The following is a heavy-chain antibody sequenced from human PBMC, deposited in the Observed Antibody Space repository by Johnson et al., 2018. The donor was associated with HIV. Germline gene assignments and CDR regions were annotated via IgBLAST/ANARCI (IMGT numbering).Heavy chain of an antibody. CDR1: GFTFSSYA. CDR2: ISYDGSNK. D-gene: IGHD2-15*01. CDR3: ARVLCRGGSCYSDAFDI. V-gene: IGHV3-30-3*01. Sequence: QVQLVESGGGVVQPGRSLRLSCAASGFTFSSYAMHWVRQAPGKGLEWVAVISYDGSNKYYADSVKGRFTISRDNSKNTLYLQMNSLRAEDTALYYCARVLCRGGSCYSDAFDIWGQGTMVTVSS. J-gene: IGHJ3*02.